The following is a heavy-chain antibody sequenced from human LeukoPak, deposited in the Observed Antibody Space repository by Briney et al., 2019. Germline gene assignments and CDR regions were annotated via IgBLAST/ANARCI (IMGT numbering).Heavy chain of an antibody. D-gene: IGHD2-15*01. Sequence: SETLSLTCAVYGGSFSGYYWSWIRQPPGKGLEWIGEINHSGSTNYNPSLKSRVAISVDTSKKQFSLKLRSVTAADTAVYYCARGYCSGGSCYLFDYWGQGTLVTVSS. CDR2: INHSGST. J-gene: IGHJ4*02. CDR1: GGSFSGYY. V-gene: IGHV4-34*01. CDR3: ARGYCSGGSCYLFDY.